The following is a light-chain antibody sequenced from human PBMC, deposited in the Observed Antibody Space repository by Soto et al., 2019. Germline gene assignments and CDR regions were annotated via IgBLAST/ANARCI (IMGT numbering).Light chain of an antibody. CDR1: SSDVGDYHY. CDR3: SSFTRSITVI. CDR2: DVS. Sequence: QSALTQPASVSGSPGQSISIPCTGSSSDVGDYHYVSWYQQQPGTAPKLMIYDVSNRPSGVSHRFSGSKSGNTASLTISGLQAEDEAYYYCSSFTRSITVIFGGGTKVTVL. J-gene: IGLJ2*01. V-gene: IGLV2-14*03.